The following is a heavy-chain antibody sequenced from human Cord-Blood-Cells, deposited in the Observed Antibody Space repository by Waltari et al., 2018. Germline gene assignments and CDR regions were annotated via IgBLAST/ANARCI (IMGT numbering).Heavy chain of an antibody. CDR1: GFTGSSNY. CDR2: IYSGGST. V-gene: IGHV3-53*01. Sequence: EVQLVESGGGLIQPGGSVRLSCATSGFTGSSNYMSWVRQAPGKGLEWVSLIYSGGSTYNADSVKGRFTISRDNSKNTLYLQMNSLRAEDTAVYYCARGAGIAVAGRNYYFDYWGQGTLVTVSS. CDR3: ARGAGIAVAGRNYYFDY. J-gene: IGHJ4*02. D-gene: IGHD6-19*01.